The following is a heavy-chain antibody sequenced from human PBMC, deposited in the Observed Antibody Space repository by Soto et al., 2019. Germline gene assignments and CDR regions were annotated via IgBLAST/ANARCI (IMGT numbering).Heavy chain of an antibody. CDR3: TTRGGHYSYPNYFDY. CDR2: IKSKTDGGTT. D-gene: IGHD3-22*01. Sequence: WWSLRLSCSASVFTFSNAWMSWCRQAPGKGLEWVGRIKSKTDGGTTDYAAPVKGRFTISRDDSKNTLYLQMNSLKTEDTAVYYCTTRGGHYSYPNYFDYWGQGTLVTAPQ. CDR1: VFTFSNAW. J-gene: IGHJ4*02. V-gene: IGHV3-15*01.